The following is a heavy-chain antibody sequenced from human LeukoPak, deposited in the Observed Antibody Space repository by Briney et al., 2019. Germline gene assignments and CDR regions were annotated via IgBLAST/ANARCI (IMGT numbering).Heavy chain of an antibody. V-gene: IGHV3-48*04. CDR1: GFTFSSYA. J-gene: IGHJ4*02. CDR2: ISSSSSTI. Sequence: GGSLRLSCAASGFTFSSYAMSWVRQAPGKGLEWVSYISSSSSTIYYADSVKGRFTISRDNAKNSLYLQMNSLRAEDTALYYCAKDTRPVAGLYYFDYWGQGTLVTVSS. CDR3: AKDTRPVAGLYYFDY. D-gene: IGHD6-19*01.